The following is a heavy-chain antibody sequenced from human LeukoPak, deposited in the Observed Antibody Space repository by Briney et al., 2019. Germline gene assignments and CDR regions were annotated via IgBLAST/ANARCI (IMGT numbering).Heavy chain of an antibody. CDR3: ARALQPGVYAFDI. D-gene: IGHD6-13*01. CDR1: GVSISSYY. CDR2: IYYSGST. J-gene: IGHJ3*02. Sequence: PSETLSLTCTVSGVSISSYYWTWIRQPPGGGLEWIGYIYYSGSTNCNPSLKSRVTISVDTSKNQFSLKLSSVTAADTAVYYCARALQPGVYAFDIWGQGTMVTVSS. V-gene: IGHV4-59*01.